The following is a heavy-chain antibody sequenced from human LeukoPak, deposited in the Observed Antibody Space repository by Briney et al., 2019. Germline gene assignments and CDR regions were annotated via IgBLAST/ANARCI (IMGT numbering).Heavy chain of an antibody. J-gene: IGHJ4*02. CDR2: INPNSGGT. V-gene: IGHV1-2*02. D-gene: IGHD6-19*01. Sequence: ASVKVSCKASGYTFTGYYMHWVRQAPGQGLEWMGWINPNSGGTNYAQKFQGRVTMTRDTSISTAYMELSRLRSDDTAVYYCAVWPDSGWYEPGIDYWGQGTLVTVSS. CDR3: AVWPDSGWYEPGIDY. CDR1: GYTFTGYY.